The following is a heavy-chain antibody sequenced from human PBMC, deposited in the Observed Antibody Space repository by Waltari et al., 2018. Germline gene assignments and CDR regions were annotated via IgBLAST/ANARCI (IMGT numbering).Heavy chain of an antibody. CDR2: INHSGST. CDR3: TIFGVVTPDAFDI. V-gene: IGHV4-34*01. Sequence: QVQLQQWGAGLLKPSETLSLTCAVYGGSFSGYYWSWIRQPPGKGLEWIGEINHSGSTNYNPSLKSRITISVDTSKNQFSLKLSSVTAADTAVYYCTIFGVVTPDAFDIWGQGTMVTVSS. CDR1: GGSFSGYY. J-gene: IGHJ3*02. D-gene: IGHD3-3*01.